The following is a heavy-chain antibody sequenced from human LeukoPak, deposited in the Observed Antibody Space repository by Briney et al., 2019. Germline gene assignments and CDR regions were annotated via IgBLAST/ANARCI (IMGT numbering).Heavy chain of an antibody. J-gene: IGHJ4*02. V-gene: IGHV3-30*04. Sequence: PGRSLRLSCAASGFTFSSYAMHWVRQAPGKGLEWVAVISYDGSNKYYADSVKGRFTISRDNSKNTLYLQMNSLRAEDTAVYYCAKVGQWQWLVSFDYWGQGTLVTVSS. CDR1: GFTFSSYA. CDR3: AKVGQWQWLVSFDY. CDR2: ISYDGSNK. D-gene: IGHD6-19*01.